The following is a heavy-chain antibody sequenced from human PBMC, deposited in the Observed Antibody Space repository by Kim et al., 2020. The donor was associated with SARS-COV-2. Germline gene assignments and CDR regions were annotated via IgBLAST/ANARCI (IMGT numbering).Heavy chain of an antibody. V-gene: IGHV3-48*02. J-gene: IGHJ4*02. D-gene: IGHD3-22*01. CDR3: ARGAPYYYDSSGYSNY. CDR1: GFTFSSYS. CDR2: ISSSSSTI. Sequence: GESLRLSCAASGFTFSSYSMNWVRQAPGKGLEWVSYISSSSSTIYYADSVVGRFTISRDNAKNSLYLQMNSLRDEDTAVYYCARGAPYYYDSSGYSNYWGQGTLVTVSS.